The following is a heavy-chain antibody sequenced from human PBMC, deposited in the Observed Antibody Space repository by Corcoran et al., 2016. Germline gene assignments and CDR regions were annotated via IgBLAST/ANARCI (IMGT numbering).Heavy chain of an antibody. CDR3: ARDSPLSVDPNSAYDALEI. CDR1: GITFRGHG. D-gene: IGHD5-18*01. V-gene: IGHV3-33*01. J-gene: IGHJ3*02. CDR2: IWNDGTTQ. Sequence: QAHLVESGGGVVQPGRSLRLSCAASGITFRGHGMHWVRQAPGEGLEWVAIIWNDGTTQYYADSVKGRVTVSRDDSKNTAYLQMNSLRAEDTAVYYCARDSPLSVDPNSAYDALEIWGQGTMVTVSS.